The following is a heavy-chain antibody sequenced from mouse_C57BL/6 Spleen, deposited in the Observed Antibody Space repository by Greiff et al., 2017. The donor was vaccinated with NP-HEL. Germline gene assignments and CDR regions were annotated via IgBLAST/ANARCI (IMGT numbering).Heavy chain of an antibody. CDR1: GFTFSSYA. CDR3: AREWYYYVSWFAY. CDR2: ISDGGSYT. D-gene: IGHD1-1*01. V-gene: IGHV5-4*01. J-gene: IGHJ3*01. Sequence: EVKLVESGGGLVKPGGSLKLSCAASGFTFSSYAMSWVRQTPEKRLEWVATISDGGSYTYYPDNVKGRFTISRDNAKNNLYLQMSHLKSEDTAMYYCAREWYYYVSWFAYWGQGTLVTVSA.